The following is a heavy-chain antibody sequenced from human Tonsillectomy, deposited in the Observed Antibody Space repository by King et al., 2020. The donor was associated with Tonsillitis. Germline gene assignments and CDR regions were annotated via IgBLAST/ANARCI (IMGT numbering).Heavy chain of an antibody. J-gene: IGHJ6*02. V-gene: IGHV3-30*04. D-gene: IGHD5-18*01. CDR2: ISYDGTYK. Sequence: VQLVESGGGVVQPGRSLRLSCAASGFTFSRYAMHWVRQAPGKGLEWVAVISYDGTYKYYADSVKGRFTISRDNSKDTKYLQMNSLSGEDSAVYYCVRDAADGGSRGGMDVWGQGTTVTVSS. CDR3: VRDAADGGSRGGMDV. CDR1: GFTFSRYA.